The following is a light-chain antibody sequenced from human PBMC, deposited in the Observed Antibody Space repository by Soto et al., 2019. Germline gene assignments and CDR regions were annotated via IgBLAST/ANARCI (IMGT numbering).Light chain of an antibody. Sequence: EIVMTQSPATLSVSPVETATLYCRASQRVGINLAWYQQKPGQAPRLLIYSASTRASGIPDRFSGSGSGTEFTLTISSLQPDDFATYYCQHYNSYSEACGQGTKGDIK. CDR2: SAS. CDR1: QRVGIN. J-gene: IGKJ1*01. CDR3: QHYNSYSEA. V-gene: IGKV3-15*01.